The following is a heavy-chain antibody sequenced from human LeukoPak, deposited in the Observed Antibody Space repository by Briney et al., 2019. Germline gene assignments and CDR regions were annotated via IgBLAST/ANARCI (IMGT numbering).Heavy chain of an antibody. D-gene: IGHD3-10*01. V-gene: IGHV3-23*01. J-gene: IGHJ6*02. CDR1: GFTFSSYA. CDR2: INGSGSGT. Sequence: PGGSLRLSCAASGFTFSSYAMSWVRQAPGKGLEWVSTINGSGSGTYYVDSVKGRFTISRDNSKNTLYLQMNSLRAEDTAVYYCAKSGRVRGVTVRGQYYHYGMDVWPQGPTLSVPS. CDR3: AKSGRVRGVTVRGQYYHYGMDV.